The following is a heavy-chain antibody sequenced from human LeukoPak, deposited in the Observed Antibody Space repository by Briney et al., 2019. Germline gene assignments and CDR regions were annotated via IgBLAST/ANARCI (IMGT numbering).Heavy chain of an antibody. CDR1: GASISSYY. CDR3: ARRSISGNSWDYFDY. Sequence: SETLSLTYTVSGASISSYYCSWIRQPPGKGLEWIAFMYYSGSTNYNPSLKSRVTISVDTSKNQFSLKLSSVTAADTAVYYCARRSISGNSWDYFDYWGQGTLVTVSS. CDR2: MYYSGST. V-gene: IGHV4-59*08. J-gene: IGHJ4*02. D-gene: IGHD4-23*01.